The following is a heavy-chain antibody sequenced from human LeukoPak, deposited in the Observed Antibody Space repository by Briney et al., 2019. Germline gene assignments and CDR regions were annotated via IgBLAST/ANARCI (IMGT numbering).Heavy chain of an antibody. J-gene: IGHJ4*02. D-gene: IGHD4-17*01. CDR2: INHSGST. Sequence: SETLSLTCTVSGGSISSSSYYWGWIRQPPGKGLEWIGEINHSGSTNYNPSLKSRVTISVDTSKNQFSLKLSSVTAADTAVYYCARSYGDYRDLNFDYWGQGTLVTVSS. CDR3: ARSYGDYRDLNFDY. V-gene: IGHV4-39*07. CDR1: GGSISSSSYY.